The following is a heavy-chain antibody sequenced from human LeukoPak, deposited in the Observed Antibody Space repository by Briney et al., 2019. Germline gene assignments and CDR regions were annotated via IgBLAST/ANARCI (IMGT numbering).Heavy chain of an antibody. CDR1: GFTVTSIY. V-gene: IGHV3-53*01. Sequence: GGSLRLSCAVSGFTVTSIYMSWVRQAPGKGLEWVSFIYSDGNTYYADSVKGRFTISRGSSRNTLYLQMNSLRVEDTAVYYCAGDTHSGNWYDHWGQGTLVTVSA. J-gene: IGHJ5*02. D-gene: IGHD1-26*01. CDR3: AGDTHSGNWYDH. CDR2: IYSDGNT.